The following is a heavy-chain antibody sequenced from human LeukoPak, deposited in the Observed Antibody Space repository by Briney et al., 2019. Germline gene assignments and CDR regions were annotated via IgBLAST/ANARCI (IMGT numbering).Heavy chain of an antibody. D-gene: IGHD2-2*02. CDR2: FDPEDGET. Sequence: GASVKVSCKFSGYTLTELSMHWVRQAPGKGLEWMGGFDPEDGETIYAQKFQGRVTMTEDTSTDTAYMELSSLRSEDTAVYYCATGTVYPDAFDIWGQGTMVTVSS. J-gene: IGHJ3*02. CDR1: GYTLTELS. V-gene: IGHV1-24*01. CDR3: ATGTVYPDAFDI.